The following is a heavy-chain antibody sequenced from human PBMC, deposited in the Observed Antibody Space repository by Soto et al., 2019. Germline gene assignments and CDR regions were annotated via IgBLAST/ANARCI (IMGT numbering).Heavy chain of an antibody. CDR1: GGSISSYY. CDR3: ARVYYYDSSGYYYPFYYGMDV. CDR2: IYYSGST. J-gene: IGHJ6*02. V-gene: IGHV4-59*01. D-gene: IGHD3-22*01. Sequence: KTSETLSLTCTVSGGSISSYYWSWIRQPPGKGLEWIGYIYYSGSTNYNPSLKSRVTISVDTSKNQFSLKLSSVTAADTAVYYCARVYYYDSSGYYYPFYYGMDVWGQGTTVTVSS.